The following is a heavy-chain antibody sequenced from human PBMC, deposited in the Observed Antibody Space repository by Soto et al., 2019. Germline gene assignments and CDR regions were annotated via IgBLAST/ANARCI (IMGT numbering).Heavy chain of an antibody. V-gene: IGHV5-51*01. CDR3: ARGYCTTTICDPWFDP. Sequence: PGESLKLSCTGAGYSFTSYWIGWVRQMPGKGLEWMGIIYPGDSDTRYSPSFQGQVTISADKSITTAYLQWSSLKASDTAMYYCARGYCTTTICDPWFDPWGQGTLVTVS. CDR2: IYPGDSDT. CDR1: GYSFTSYW. J-gene: IGHJ5*02. D-gene: IGHD2-2*01.